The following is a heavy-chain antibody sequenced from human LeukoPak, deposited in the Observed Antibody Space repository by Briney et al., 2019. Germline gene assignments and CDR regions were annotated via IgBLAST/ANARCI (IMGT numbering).Heavy chain of an antibody. CDR1: GFTFSSYA. D-gene: IGHD4/OR15-4a*01. CDR2: VSGSGGTT. Sequence: GGSLRLSCAASGFTFSSYAMSWVRQAPGKGLEWVSTVSGSGGTTYSADSVKGRFTISRDNSKNTLYLQMNSLRAEDTAVYYCAKSGLSRFDYWGQGTLVTVSS. J-gene: IGHJ4*02. V-gene: IGHV3-23*01. CDR3: AKSGLSRFDY.